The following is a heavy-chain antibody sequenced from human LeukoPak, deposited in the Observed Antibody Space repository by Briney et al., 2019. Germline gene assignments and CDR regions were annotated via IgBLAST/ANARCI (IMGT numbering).Heavy chain of an antibody. D-gene: IGHD3-10*01. CDR1: GFAFRSCG. CDR2: ISWDGAST. CDR3: ARGNYYYYYMDV. J-gene: IGHJ6*03. V-gene: IGHV3-43*02. Sequence: GGSLRLSCAASGFAFRSCGMSWVRQAPGKGLEWVSLISWDGASTYYADSVEGRFTISRDNSKNSLYLQMNSLRTEDTALYYCARGNYYYYYMDVWGKGTTVTVSS.